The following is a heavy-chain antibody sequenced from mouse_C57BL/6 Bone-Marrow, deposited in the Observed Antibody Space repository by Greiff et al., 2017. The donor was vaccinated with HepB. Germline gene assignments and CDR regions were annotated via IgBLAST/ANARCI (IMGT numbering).Heavy chain of an antibody. V-gene: IGHV1-64*01. D-gene: IGHD2-3*01. CDR3: ARTGDGYCDAMDY. CDR2: IHPNSGST. Sequence: VQLKQPGAELVKPGASVKLSCKASGYTFTSYWMHWVKQRPGQGLEWIGMIHPNSGSTNYNEKFKSKATLTVDKSSSTAYMQLSSLTSEDSAVYYCARTGDGYCDAMDYWGQGTSVTVSS. CDR1: GYTFTSYW. J-gene: IGHJ4*01.